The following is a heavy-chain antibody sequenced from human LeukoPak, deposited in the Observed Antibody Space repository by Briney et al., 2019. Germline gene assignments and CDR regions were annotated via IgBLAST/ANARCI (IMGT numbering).Heavy chain of an antibody. CDR3: AKAGYYDNSGSFYFTY. D-gene: IGHD3-22*01. J-gene: IGHJ4*02. CDR1: GFTFSSYA. CDR2: IGGSGDNT. Sequence: GGSLRLSCAASGFTFSSYAMSWARQAPGKGLEWVSSIGGSGDNTYYADSVKGRFTISRDNSKNTLFLQMNSLGAEDTAIYFCAKAGYYDNSGSFYFTYWGQGTLVTVSS. V-gene: IGHV3-23*01.